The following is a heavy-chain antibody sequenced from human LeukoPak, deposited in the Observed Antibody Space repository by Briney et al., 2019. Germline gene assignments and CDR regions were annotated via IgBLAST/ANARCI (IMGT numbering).Heavy chain of an antibody. V-gene: IGHV4-30-2*06. CDR3: ARSRQASGLFNT. Sequence: SQTLSLTCTVSGYAITSGGFSWNWIRQSPGKGLEWIGCIYDRGPAYYNPSLKSRFTISVDRPKNQFFLNVTSLTAADTAVYFCARSRQASGLFNTWGQGTLVVVSS. D-gene: IGHD3-10*01. CDR2: IYDRGPA. CDR1: GYAITSGGFS. J-gene: IGHJ5*02.